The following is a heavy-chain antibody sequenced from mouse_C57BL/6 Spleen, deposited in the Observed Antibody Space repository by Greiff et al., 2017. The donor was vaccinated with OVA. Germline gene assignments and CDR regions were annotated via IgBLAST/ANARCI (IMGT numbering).Heavy chain of an antibody. CDR1: GYSITSGYY. CDR2: ISYDGSN. J-gene: IGHJ4*01. D-gene: IGHD2-4*01. Sequence: EVKLQESGPGLVKPSQSLSLTCSVTGYSITSGYYWNWIRQFPGNKLEWMGYISYDGSNNYNPSLKNRISITRDTSKNQFFLKLNSVTTEDTATYYCAREGIYYDYEVAMDYWGQGTSVTVSS. CDR3: AREGIYYDYEVAMDY. V-gene: IGHV3-6*01.